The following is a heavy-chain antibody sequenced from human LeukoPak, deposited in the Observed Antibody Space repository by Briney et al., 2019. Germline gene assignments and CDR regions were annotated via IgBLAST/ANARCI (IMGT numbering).Heavy chain of an antibody. D-gene: IGHD3-3*01. CDR1: GFTFDDYA. Sequence: PGRSLRLSCAASGFTFDDYAMHWVRQAPGKGLEWVGRIKSKTDGGTTDYAAPVKGRFTISRDDSKNTPYLQMNSLKTEDTAVYYCTTKTLTRLRFLEWQNAADAFDIWGQGTMVTASS. J-gene: IGHJ3*02. CDR2: IKSKTDGGTT. CDR3: TTKTLTRLRFLEWQNAADAFDI. V-gene: IGHV3-15*01.